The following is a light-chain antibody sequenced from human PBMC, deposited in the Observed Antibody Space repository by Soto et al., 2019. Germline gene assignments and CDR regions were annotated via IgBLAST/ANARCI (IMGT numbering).Light chain of an antibody. CDR1: QSISTR. V-gene: IGKV1-5*01. CDR3: QHCNTSWT. CDR2: DVS. Sequence: DIQMTQSPSTLSASVGDRVTITCRASQSISTRLAWYQQKPGKAPKLLIYDVSSLESGVPSRFSGSGSGTEFTLTISSLQPDDFATYYCQHCNTSWTFGQGTKVDI. J-gene: IGKJ1*01.